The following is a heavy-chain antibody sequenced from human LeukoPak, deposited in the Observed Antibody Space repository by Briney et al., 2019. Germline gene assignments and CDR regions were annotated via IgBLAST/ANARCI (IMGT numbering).Heavy chain of an antibody. CDR1: GFSFGSYG. V-gene: IGHV3-30*03. D-gene: IGHD6-19*01. CDR3: ARTREQWQVLDY. CDR2: ISHEGSVK. Sequence: GGSLSLSCAASGFSFGSYGIHWVRQAPGKGLEWVAVISHEGSVKYHADSVKGRFTVSRDNSKNMVYLQMNSLRAEDTAVYYCARTREQWQVLDYWGQGTLVIVSS. J-gene: IGHJ4*02.